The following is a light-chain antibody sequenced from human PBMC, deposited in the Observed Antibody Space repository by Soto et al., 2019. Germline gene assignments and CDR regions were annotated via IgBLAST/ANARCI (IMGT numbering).Light chain of an antibody. J-gene: IGKJ1*01. CDR2: GAS. Sequence: EIVLTQSPGSLSLSPGERATLSCRASQSVSRYLAWYQQKPGQAPRLLIYGASSRATGFPDTFSGSGSGTDFSLTIGRLEPEGPAVDYCEQYSSPPRTFGQGTKVEIK. CDR1: QSVSRY. V-gene: IGKV3-20*01. CDR3: EQYSSPPRT.